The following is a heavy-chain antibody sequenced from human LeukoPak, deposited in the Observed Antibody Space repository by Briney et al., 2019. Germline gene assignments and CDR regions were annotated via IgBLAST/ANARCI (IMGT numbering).Heavy chain of an antibody. Sequence: SETLSLTCTVPGSMYNYYWSWIRQPPGKGLEWIGYIHYNGNTNYSPSLKSRVTMSLDTSKNQVSLNLNSVTAADTAVYYCARHISSGSGTYAHFDYWGQGTLVTVSS. CDR1: GSMYNYY. V-gene: IGHV4-59*08. CDR3: ARHISSGSGTYAHFDY. CDR2: IHYNGNT. J-gene: IGHJ4*02. D-gene: IGHD1-26*01.